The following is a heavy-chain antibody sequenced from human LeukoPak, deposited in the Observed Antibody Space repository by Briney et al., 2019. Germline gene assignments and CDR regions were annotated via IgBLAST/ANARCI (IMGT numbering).Heavy chain of an antibody. V-gene: IGHV1-69*05. D-gene: IGHD1-1*01. J-gene: IGHJ4*02. CDR2: IIPMFGTA. Sequence: SVKVSCKASGGTFSSYAISWVRQAPGQGLEWMGGIIPMFGTANYAQKFQGRVTITTDESTRTAYMELSSLRSEDTAVYYCARGPELERFDYWGQGTLVTVSS. CDR1: GGTFSSYA. CDR3: ARGPELERFDY.